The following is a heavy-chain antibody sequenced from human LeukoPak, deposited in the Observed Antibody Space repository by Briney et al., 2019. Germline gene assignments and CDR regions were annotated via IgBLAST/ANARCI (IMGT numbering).Heavy chain of an antibody. CDR2: MYYSGST. Sequence: LETLSLTCTVSGGSISSSRYYWGWIRQPPGKGLEWIGSMYYSGSTYYNPSLKSRVTISVDTSKNQFSLKLSSVTAADTAVYYCAREGPILNSSSWSNDYWGQGTLVTVSS. D-gene: IGHD6-13*01. J-gene: IGHJ4*02. V-gene: IGHV4-39*07. CDR3: AREGPILNSSSWSNDY. CDR1: GGSISSSRYY.